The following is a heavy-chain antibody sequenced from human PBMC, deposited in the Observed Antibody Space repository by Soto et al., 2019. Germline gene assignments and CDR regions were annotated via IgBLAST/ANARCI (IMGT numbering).Heavy chain of an antibody. Sequence: QVQLVQSGAEVKKPGASVKVSCKASGYTFTSYAMHWVRQAPGQRLEWMGWINAGNGNTKYSRKFQGRVTITRDTSASTAYMELSSLRSEDTAVYYCARGLVVFTDYWGQGTLVTVSS. CDR2: INAGNGNT. J-gene: IGHJ4*02. CDR3: ARGLVVFTDY. CDR1: GYTFTSYA. V-gene: IGHV1-3*01. D-gene: IGHD3-22*01.